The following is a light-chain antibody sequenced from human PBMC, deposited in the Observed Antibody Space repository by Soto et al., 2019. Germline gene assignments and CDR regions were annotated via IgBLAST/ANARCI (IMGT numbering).Light chain of an antibody. J-gene: IGKJ5*01. CDR2: AAS. V-gene: IGKV1-39*01. CDR1: QSISSY. Sequence: DIQMTQSPSSLSAPVGDRVTITCRASQSISSYLNWYHQKPGKAPKLLIYAASSLQSGVPSRFSGSGSGTEFTLTISSLQPEDFATYYCQQSYSPSITFGQGTRLEIK. CDR3: QQSYSPSIT.